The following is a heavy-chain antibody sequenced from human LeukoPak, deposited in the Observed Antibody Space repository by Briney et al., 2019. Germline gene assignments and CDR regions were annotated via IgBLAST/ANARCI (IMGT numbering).Heavy chain of an antibody. V-gene: IGHV3-74*01. Sequence: PRGSLRLSCAASGFTFSSYWMHWVRQAPGKGLVWVSRINSDGSSTSYADSVKGRFTISRDNAKNTLYLQMNSLRAEDTAVYYCARAQLQVYGSGSYGLDYWGQGTLVTVSS. J-gene: IGHJ4*02. CDR1: GFTFSSYW. CDR2: INSDGSST. D-gene: IGHD3-10*01. CDR3: ARAQLQVYGSGSYGLDY.